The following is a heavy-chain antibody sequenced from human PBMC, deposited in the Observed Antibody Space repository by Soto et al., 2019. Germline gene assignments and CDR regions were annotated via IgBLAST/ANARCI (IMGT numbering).Heavy chain of an antibody. CDR3: ASTIIAVAGRTPSPDRDY. D-gene: IGHD6-19*01. V-gene: IGHV3-23*01. CDR2: ISGSGGST. J-gene: IGHJ4*02. Sequence: GGSLRLSCAASGFTFSSYAMSWVRQAPGKGLEWVSAISGSGGSTYYADSVKGRFTISRDNSKNTLYLQMNSLRAEDTAVYYCASTIIAVAGRTPSPDRDYWGQGTLVTVSS. CDR1: GFTFSSYA.